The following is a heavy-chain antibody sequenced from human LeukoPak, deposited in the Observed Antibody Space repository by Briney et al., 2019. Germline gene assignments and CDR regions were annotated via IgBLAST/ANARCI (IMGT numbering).Heavy chain of an antibody. V-gene: IGHV3-23*01. J-gene: IGHJ4*02. CDR1: GFTFSSYA. D-gene: IGHD5-24*01. Sequence: GGSLRLSCAASGFTFSSYAMGWVRQAPGKGLEWVSTISGSGAGTYYADSVKGRFTISRDNAKNSLYLQMNSLRAEDTALYYCARGSRDGYNFDYWGQGTLVTVSS. CDR3: ARGSRDGYNFDY. CDR2: ISGSGAGT.